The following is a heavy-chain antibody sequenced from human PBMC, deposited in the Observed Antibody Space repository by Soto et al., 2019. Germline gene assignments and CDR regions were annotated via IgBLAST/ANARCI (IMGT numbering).Heavy chain of an antibody. D-gene: IGHD3-10*01. J-gene: IGHJ5*02. CDR3: ARDWDSSGLFDP. V-gene: IGHV4-59*01. Sequence: SETLSLTCSVSGASITTYYWSWIRQPPGKGLEWIGSISYSGSTKYNPSLESRAMISLDTSKNQFSLRLTSVTVADTALYYCARDWDSSGLFDPWGQGALVTVSS. CDR2: ISYSGST. CDR1: GASITTYY.